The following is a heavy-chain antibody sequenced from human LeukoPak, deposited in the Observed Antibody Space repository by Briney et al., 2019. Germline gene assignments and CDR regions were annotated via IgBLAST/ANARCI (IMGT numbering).Heavy chain of an antibody. CDR2: MYYSGST. V-gene: IGHV4-39*07. CDR3: ARVYCSSTSCSLYNWFDP. D-gene: IGHD2-2*01. J-gene: IGHJ5*02. CDR1: GGSISSYY. Sequence: SETLSLTCTVSGGSISSYYWGWIRQPPGKGLEWIGSMYYSGSTYYNPSLKSRVTISINTSKNQFSLKLSSVTAADTAVYYCARVYCSSTSCSLYNWFDPWGQGTLVTVSS.